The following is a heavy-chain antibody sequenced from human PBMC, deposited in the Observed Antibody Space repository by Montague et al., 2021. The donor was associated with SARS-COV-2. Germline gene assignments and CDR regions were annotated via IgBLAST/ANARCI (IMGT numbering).Heavy chain of an antibody. V-gene: IGHV3-23*01. D-gene: IGHD3-10*01. CDR2: ITGTTSGHKT. J-gene: IGHJ4*02. CDR3: AKDLWGSYGSGSSFQS. CDR1: GFTFGTYG. Sequence: SLRLSCAGSGFTFGTYGMSWVRQAPGKGLEWVSGITGTTSGHKTDYADSVRGRFTITRDNSKNTVDLQMNRLRAEDTAVYFCAKDLWGSYGSGSSFQSWGQGTLVTVSS.